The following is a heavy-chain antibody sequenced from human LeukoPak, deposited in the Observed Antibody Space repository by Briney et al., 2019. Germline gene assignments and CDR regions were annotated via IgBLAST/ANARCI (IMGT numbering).Heavy chain of an antibody. D-gene: IGHD5-12*01. CDR2: LNCNSGGT. J-gene: IGHJ4*02. V-gene: IGHV1-2*02. CDR1: GYTFTGFY. CDR3: ARDWFVDSGDDPFPFDY. Sequence: ASVEVSCKASGYTFTGFYIHWVRQAPGQGLEWMGWLNCNSGGTNYTQKFQGRVTMTRDTSISTAYLELNRLTSDDTAIYYCARDWFVDSGDDPFPFDYWGQGTLVSVSS.